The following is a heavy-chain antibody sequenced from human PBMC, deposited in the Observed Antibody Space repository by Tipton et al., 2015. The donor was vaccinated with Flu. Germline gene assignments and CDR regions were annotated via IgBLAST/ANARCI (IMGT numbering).Heavy chain of an antibody. CDR2: IHPADSET. J-gene: IGHJ5*02. CDR3: ARSVSGFFRFDP. Sequence: QLVQSGAGVKKPGESLRISCKGSGYSFNSYWIGWVRQMPGKGLELMGVIHPADSETRYSPSFQGQVTFSVDKSITTAYLQWTSLKASDTAMYYGARSVSGFFRFDPWGQGAQVTVSS. D-gene: IGHD3-3*01. V-gene: IGHV5-51*01. CDR1: GYSFNSYW.